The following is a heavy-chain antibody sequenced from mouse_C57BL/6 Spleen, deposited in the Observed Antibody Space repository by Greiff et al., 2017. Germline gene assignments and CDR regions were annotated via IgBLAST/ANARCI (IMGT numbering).Heavy chain of an antibody. CDR3: ASNWDVDAMDY. D-gene: IGHD4-1*01. J-gene: IGHJ4*01. V-gene: IGHV1-7*01. CDR1: GYTFTSYW. Sequence: VMLVESGAELAKPGASVKLSCKASGYTFTSYWMHWVKQRPGQGLEWIGYINPSSGYTKYNQKFKDKATLTADKSSSTAYMQLSSLTYEDSAVYYCASNWDVDAMDYWGQGTSVTVSS. CDR2: INPSSGYT.